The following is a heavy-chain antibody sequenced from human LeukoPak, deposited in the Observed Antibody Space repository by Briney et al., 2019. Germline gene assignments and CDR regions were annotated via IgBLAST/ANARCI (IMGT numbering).Heavy chain of an antibody. Sequence: GGSLGLSCAVSGFTFSNYWMHWVRQAPGKGLVWVSRINTDGSSANYADSVKGRFTISRDNAKNTLYLQMNSLRAEDTAVYYCARGTIYGLDAFDIWGQGTMVTVSS. V-gene: IGHV3-74*01. J-gene: IGHJ3*02. CDR1: GFTFSNYW. CDR2: INTDGSSA. CDR3: ARGTIYGLDAFDI. D-gene: IGHD3-3*01.